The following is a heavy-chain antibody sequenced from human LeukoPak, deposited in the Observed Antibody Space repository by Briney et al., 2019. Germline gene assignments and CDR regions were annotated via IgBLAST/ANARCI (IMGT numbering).Heavy chain of an antibody. D-gene: IGHD6-13*01. CDR3: ASGIAAEGDNWFDP. Sequence: PSETLSLTCTVSGDSISSNYYYWGWIRQPPGKGLEWIGSVYYTGSTYYSPSLKSRVTISVDTSNNHFSLKLSSVTAADTAVYYCASGIAAEGDNWFDPWGQGTLVTVSS. V-gene: IGHV4-39*07. J-gene: IGHJ5*02. CDR1: GDSISSNYYY. CDR2: VYYTGST.